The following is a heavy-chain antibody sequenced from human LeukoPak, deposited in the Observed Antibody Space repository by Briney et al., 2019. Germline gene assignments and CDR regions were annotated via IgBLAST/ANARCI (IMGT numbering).Heavy chain of an antibody. J-gene: IGHJ6*02. V-gene: IGHV4-34*01. CDR2: INHSGST. CDR1: GGSFSGYY. CDR3: ARLTIFGVVNHYYYGMDV. D-gene: IGHD3-3*01. Sequence: PSETLSLTCAVYGGSFSGYYWSWIRQPPGKGLEWIGEINHSGSTNYNPSLKSRVTISVDTSKNQFSLKLSSVTAADTAVYYCARLTIFGVVNHYYYGMDVWGQGTTVTVSS.